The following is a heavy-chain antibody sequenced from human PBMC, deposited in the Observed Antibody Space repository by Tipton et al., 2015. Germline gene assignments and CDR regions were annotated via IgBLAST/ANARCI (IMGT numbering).Heavy chain of an antibody. J-gene: IGHJ4*02. CDR3: ARDRYGDLDY. CDR2: ISSSSSYI. Sequence: SLRLSCAASGFTFSSYVMSWVRQAPGKGLEWVSSISSSSSYIYYADSVKGRFTISRDNAKNSLYLQMNSLRAEDTAVYYCARDRYGDLDYWGQGTLVTVSS. D-gene: IGHD4-17*01. CDR1: GFTFSSYV. V-gene: IGHV3-21*01.